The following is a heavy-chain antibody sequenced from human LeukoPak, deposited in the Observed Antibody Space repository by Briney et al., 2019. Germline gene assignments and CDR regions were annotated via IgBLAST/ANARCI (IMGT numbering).Heavy chain of an antibody. CDR1: GGSISSYY. CDR2: IYYSGST. CDR3: ARAYYDSSGYPFDY. D-gene: IGHD3-22*01. J-gene: IGHJ4*02. V-gene: IGHV4-59*01. Sequence: SETLSLTCTVSGGSISSYYWSWIRQPPGKGLEWIGYIYYSGSTNYNPSLKSRVTISVDTSKNQFSLKLSSVTAADTAVYYCARAYYDSSGYPFDYWGRGTLVTVSS.